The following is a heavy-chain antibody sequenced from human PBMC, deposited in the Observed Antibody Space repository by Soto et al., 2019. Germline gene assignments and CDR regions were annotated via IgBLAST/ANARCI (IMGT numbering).Heavy chain of an antibody. CDR3: ARDSLPGTRTWADH. CDR2: IYMRGST. D-gene: IGHD1-26*01. Sequence: EVQLVESGGGLVQPGESLRLSCAASGFTVSSKYMSWVRKAPGKGLEWVSIIYMRGSTFYADSVKGRFTISRDTYKNTLYLQMDHLTVQDTAMYYCARDSLPGTRTWADHWGQGTLVTVSS. J-gene: IGHJ4*02. CDR1: GFTVSSKY. V-gene: IGHV3-66*01.